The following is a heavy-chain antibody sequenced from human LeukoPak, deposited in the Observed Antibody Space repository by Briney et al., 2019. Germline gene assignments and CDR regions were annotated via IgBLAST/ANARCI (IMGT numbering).Heavy chain of an antibody. V-gene: IGHV3-23*01. D-gene: IGHD6-19*01. CDR1: GFPFSSYA. CDR3: ARIYSSGWYGYFDY. Sequence: GGSLRLSCAASGFPFSSYAMNWVRQAPGKGLEWVSVIAGSDGFTQYADSVKGRFTISRDNSKNTLYLQMNSLRAEDTAVYYCARIYSSGWYGYFDYWGQGTLVTVSS. J-gene: IGHJ4*02. CDR2: IAGSDGFT.